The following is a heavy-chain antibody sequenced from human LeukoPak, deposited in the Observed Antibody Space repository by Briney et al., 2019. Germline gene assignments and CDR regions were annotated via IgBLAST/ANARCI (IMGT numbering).Heavy chain of an antibody. J-gene: IGHJ5*02. CDR1: GDTFTSDY. CDR3: AGSSPQRKWFDP. D-gene: IGHD1-26*01. V-gene: IGHV1-46*01. Sequence: AKISCKASGDTFTSDYMNWWGHAPGQGLEWRVIVHSGGGGRRYAPEFQGRVTVPRDTSTSTVYMELSSLRSEDTAVYYCAGSSPQRKWFDPWGQGPLVFVSS. CDR2: VHSGGGGR.